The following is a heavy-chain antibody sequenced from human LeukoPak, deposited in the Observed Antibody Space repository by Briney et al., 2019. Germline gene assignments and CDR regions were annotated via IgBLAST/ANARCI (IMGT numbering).Heavy chain of an antibody. V-gene: IGHV3-7*01. CDR3: ARGGGNFDQ. Sequence: GGSLRLSCAASGFSCSSYWMSWVRQAPGEGLEWVANIKQDGGDKYYVDSVKGRFTISRDNAKNSLYLQMNSLRAEDTAVYYCARGGGNFDQWGQGTLVTVSS. J-gene: IGHJ4*02. CDR2: IKQDGGDK. D-gene: IGHD2-15*01. CDR1: GFSCSSYW.